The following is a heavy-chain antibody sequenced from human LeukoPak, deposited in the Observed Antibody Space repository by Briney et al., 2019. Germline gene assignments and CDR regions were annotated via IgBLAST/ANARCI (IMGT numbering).Heavy chain of an antibody. CDR3: ARTSSSIAALDY. V-gene: IGHV1-2*02. Sequence: ASVKVSCKASGYTFSSYYMHWVRQAPGQGLEWVGWINPNSGGTNYAQKFQGRVTMTRDTSISTAYMELSRLRSDDTAVYYCARTSSSIAALDYWGQGTLVTVSS. D-gene: IGHD6-6*01. CDR1: GYTFSSYY. J-gene: IGHJ4*02. CDR2: INPNSGGT.